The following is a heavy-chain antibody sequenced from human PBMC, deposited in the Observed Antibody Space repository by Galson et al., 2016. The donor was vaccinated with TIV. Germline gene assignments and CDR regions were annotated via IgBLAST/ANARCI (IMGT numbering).Heavy chain of an antibody. CDR2: IYDDGKK. V-gene: IGHV3-66*01. CDR1: GLIVTDNS. J-gene: IGHJ3*02. Sequence: SLRLSCAASGLIVTDNSMTWVRQAPGKGLEWVALIYDDGKKMYSDSVKGRFTISRDNSKNTLYLQMNNLRAEDTAVYYCAKDGELELSYAFDIWGQGTMVTVSS. CDR3: AKDGELELSYAFDI. D-gene: IGHD1-7*01.